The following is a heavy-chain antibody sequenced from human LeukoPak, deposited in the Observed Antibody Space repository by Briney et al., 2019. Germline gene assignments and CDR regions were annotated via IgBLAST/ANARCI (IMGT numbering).Heavy chain of an antibody. CDR3: ARDQNGRFYYFDY. CDR2: IWYDGSYK. J-gene: IGHJ4*02. CDR1: GFPFTTSG. Sequence: PGGSLRLSCAASGFPFTTSGMHWVRQAPGKGLEWVAFIWYDGSYKYYADSVEGQFSISRDNSKNTLSLQMDSLRAEDTAMYYCARDQNGRFYYFDYWGQGTLVTVSS. D-gene: IGHD1-26*01. V-gene: IGHV3-33*08.